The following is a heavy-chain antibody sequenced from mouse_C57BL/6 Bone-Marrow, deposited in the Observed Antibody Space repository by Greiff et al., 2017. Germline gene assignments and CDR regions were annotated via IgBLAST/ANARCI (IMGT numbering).Heavy chain of an antibody. CDR3: ARTYYDYEGFAY. CDR1: GYTFTSYW. J-gene: IGHJ3*01. CDR2: IDPSDSYT. Sequence: VQLQQPGAELVRPGTSVKLSCKASGYTFTSYWMHWVKQRPGQGLEWIGVIDPSDSYTNYNQKFKGKATLTVDTSSSTAYMQLSSLTSEDSAVYYCARTYYDYEGFAYWGQGTLVTVS. D-gene: IGHD2-4*01. V-gene: IGHV1-59*01.